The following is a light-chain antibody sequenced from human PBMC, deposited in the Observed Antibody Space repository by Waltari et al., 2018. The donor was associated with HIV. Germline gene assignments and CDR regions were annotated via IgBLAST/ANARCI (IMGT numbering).Light chain of an antibody. Sequence: DIVMTQTPRSLSVTPGQPASISCKSSQTLLYTDGKSYLFWYLQKPGQAPQLLIHDASARFSGVPDRFSGSGSGTDFTLQISRVEAEDVGIYYCMQSIEVPLTFGGGTKVEIK. V-gene: IGKV2D-29*01. CDR3: MQSIEVPLT. CDR2: DAS. CDR1: QTLLYTDGKSY. J-gene: IGKJ4*01.